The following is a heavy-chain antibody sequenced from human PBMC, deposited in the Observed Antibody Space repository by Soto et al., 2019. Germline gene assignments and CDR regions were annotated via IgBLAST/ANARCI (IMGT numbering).Heavy chain of an antibody. CDR1: GYSFTSYW. CDR3: ARQRYCGGDCYSLYYYYGMDV. J-gene: IGHJ6*02. CDR2: IYPGDSDT. V-gene: IGHV5-51*01. Sequence: GESLKSSCKGSGYSFTSYWIGWVRQMPGKGLEWMGIIYPGDSDTRYSPSFQGQVTISADKSISTAYLQWSSLKASDTAMYYCARQRYCGGDCYSLYYYYGMDVWGQGTTVTVSS. D-gene: IGHD2-21*02.